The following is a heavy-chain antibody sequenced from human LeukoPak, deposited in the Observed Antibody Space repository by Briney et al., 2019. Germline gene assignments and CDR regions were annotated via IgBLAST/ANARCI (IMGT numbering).Heavy chain of an antibody. CDR3: AKDSLADIDY. CDR2: IRHDGSIK. J-gene: IGHJ4*02. V-gene: IGHV3-30*02. D-gene: IGHD3-16*01. Sequence: GGSLRLSCAASGFNFSNYSMNWVRQAPGKGLEWVAFIRHDGSIKNYADSVKGRSTISRDNSKNTLCLQMNSLRAEDTAVYYCAKDSLADIDYWGQGTLVTVPS. CDR1: GFNFSNYS.